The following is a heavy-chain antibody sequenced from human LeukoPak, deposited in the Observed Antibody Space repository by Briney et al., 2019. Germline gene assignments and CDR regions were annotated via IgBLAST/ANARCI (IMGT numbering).Heavy chain of an antibody. CDR3: ARVGIVVVPAARGWGFDY. CDR1: GFTFSDYY. CDR2: ISSSGSTI. Sequence: GGSLRLSCAASGFTFSDYYMSWIRQAPGKGLEWVSYISSSGSTIYYADSVKGRFTISRDNAKNSLYLQMNSLRAEDTAAYYCARVGIVVVPAARGWGFDYWGQGTLVTVSS. D-gene: IGHD2-2*01. J-gene: IGHJ4*02. V-gene: IGHV3-11*01.